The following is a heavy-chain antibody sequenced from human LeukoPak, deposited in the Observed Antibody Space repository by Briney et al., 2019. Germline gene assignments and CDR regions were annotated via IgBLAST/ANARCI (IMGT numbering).Heavy chain of an antibody. Sequence: GASVKVSCKASGYTFTGYYMHWVRQAPGQGLEWMGWINPNSGDTNYAQKFQGGVTMTRDTSISTAYMELSRLRSDDTAVYYCAREQDVAVAGFDYWGQGTLVTVSS. V-gene: IGHV1-2*02. CDR3: AREQDVAVAGFDY. J-gene: IGHJ4*02. CDR2: INPNSGDT. CDR1: GYTFTGYY. D-gene: IGHD6-19*01.